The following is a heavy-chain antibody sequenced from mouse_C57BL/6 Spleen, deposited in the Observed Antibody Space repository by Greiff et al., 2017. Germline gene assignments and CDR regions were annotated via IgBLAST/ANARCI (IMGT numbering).Heavy chain of an antibody. CDR3: ALYYSNCVDYFDY. Sequence: VQLQQSGAELMKPGASVKLSCKATGFTFTGYWIEWVKQRPGHGLEWIGEILPGSGSTNYNEKFKGKATFTADTSSNTAYMQLNSLTTEDSAIYYCALYYSNCVDYFDYWGQGTTLTVSS. D-gene: IGHD2-5*01. CDR1: GFTFTGYW. J-gene: IGHJ2*01. CDR2: ILPGSGST. V-gene: IGHV1-9*01.